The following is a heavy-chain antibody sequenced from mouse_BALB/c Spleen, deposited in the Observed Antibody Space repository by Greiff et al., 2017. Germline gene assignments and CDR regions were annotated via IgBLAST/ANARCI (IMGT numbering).Heavy chain of an antibody. CDR3: ARGRENGPFDY. CDR1: GFTFSDYY. V-gene: IGHV5-4*02. J-gene: IGHJ2*01. D-gene: IGHD1-2*01. Sequence: EVKLMESGGGLVKPGGSLKLSCAASGFTFSDYYMYWVRQTPEKRLEWVATISDGGSYTYYPDSVKGRFTISRDNAKNNLYLQMSSLKSEDTAMYYCARGRENGPFDYWGQGTTLTVSS. CDR2: ISDGGSYT.